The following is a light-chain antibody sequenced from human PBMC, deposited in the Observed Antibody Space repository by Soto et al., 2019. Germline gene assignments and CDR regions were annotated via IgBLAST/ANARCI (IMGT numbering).Light chain of an antibody. CDR3: LLSYGVPSGPPVV. V-gene: IGLV7-46*01. CDR2: DTS. CDR1: TGAVTSGHY. Sequence: QAVVTQEPSLTVSPGGTVTLTCGSSTGAVTSGHYPYWFQQKPGQAPRTLIYDTSNRHSWTPARFSGSLLGGKGALTLSGAQPEDEAEYHCLLSYGVPSGPPVVFGGGTKLTVL. J-gene: IGLJ2*01.